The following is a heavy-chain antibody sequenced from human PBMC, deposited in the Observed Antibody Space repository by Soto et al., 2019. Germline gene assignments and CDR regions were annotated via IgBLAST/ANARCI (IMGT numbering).Heavy chain of an antibody. CDR3: ARGVAGSGFDL. CDR2: TYYRSNWRH. Sequence: SQALSRTCAISCASVSSNTAACNCIRSSPSRGLEWLGRTYYRSNWRHDYAVSVKSRITVNPDTSKNHFSLQLNSVTPDDTAVYYCARGVAGSGFDLWGQGTLVTVSS. CDR1: CASVSSNTAA. J-gene: IGHJ4*02. V-gene: IGHV6-1*01. D-gene: IGHD6-19*01.